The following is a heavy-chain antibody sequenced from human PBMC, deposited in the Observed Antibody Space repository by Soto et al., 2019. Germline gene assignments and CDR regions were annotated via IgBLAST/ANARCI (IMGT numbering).Heavy chain of an antibody. CDR2: ISGSGDIT. V-gene: IGHV3-23*01. D-gene: IGHD2-2*02. J-gene: IGHJ3*02. CDR1: GFILSNYA. Sequence: XESLRLSCAASGFILSNYARRWVRQAPGKGLEWVSSISGSGDITDYADSVKGRSTISRDNSKNTLYLQMNSLRAEDTAVYYCAKDYCSSTSCYTLGVFDIWGQGTMVTVSS. CDR3: AKDYCSSTSCYTLGVFDI.